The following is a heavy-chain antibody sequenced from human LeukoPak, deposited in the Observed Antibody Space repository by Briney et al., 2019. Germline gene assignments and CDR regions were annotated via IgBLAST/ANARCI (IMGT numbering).Heavy chain of an antibody. CDR3: ARDPSRGSTAGGFDI. V-gene: IGHV3-48*03. Sequence: GSLRLSCAASGFTFRSYEINWVRQASGKGVEVVSYSISSGRSIIYADPVKGRFTISRDNAKNSLYLQMNSLRAEDTAVYYCARDPSRGSTAGGFDIWGQGTMVTVSS. CDR2: SISSGRSI. CDR1: GFTFRSYE. J-gene: IGHJ3*02. D-gene: IGHD3-10*01.